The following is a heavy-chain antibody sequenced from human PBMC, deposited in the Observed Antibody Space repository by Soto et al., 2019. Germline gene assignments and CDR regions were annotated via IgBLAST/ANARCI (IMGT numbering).Heavy chain of an antibody. CDR3: ARGRGAAADYFDF. D-gene: IGHD6-13*01. Sequence: QVQLVESGGGLVKPGGSLRLSCAVSGFTFSDYYMTWIRQAPGKGLEWVSYSSSSTSHTNYADSVKGRFTISRDNDKNSLFLQMNSLRAEDTAVYYCARGRGAAADYFDFWGQGTLVTVSS. J-gene: IGHJ4*02. CDR2: SSSSTSHT. V-gene: IGHV3-11*05. CDR1: GFTFSDYY.